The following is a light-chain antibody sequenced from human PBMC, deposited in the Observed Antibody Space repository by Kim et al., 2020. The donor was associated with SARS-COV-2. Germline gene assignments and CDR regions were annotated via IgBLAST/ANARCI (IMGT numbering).Light chain of an antibody. CDR3: QQRGNWPPALT. V-gene: IGKV3-11*01. J-gene: IGKJ4*01. CDR2: DAA. Sequence: PGGSATSTCRASHNVGINLAWYQQTPGQAPRLLIYDAAIRAAGIPDRFSGSGSGTDFTLTIGSLAPEDFAVYYCQQRGNWPPALTFGGGTKLEIK. CDR1: HNVGIN.